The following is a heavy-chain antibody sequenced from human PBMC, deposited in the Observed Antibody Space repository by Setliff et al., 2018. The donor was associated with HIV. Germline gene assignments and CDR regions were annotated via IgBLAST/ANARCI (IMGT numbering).Heavy chain of an antibody. CDR2: INHSGST. D-gene: IGHD3-10*01. CDR1: GGSFSDYY. J-gene: IGHJ4*02. Sequence: SETLSLTCAVYGGSFSDYYWSWIRQPPGKGLEWIGEINHSGSTEYNSSLKSRVTISVDTSKKQFSLNLTSLTAADTAVYYCARGQPPPGPGLVRGAYSSGSLDYWGQGTRSPSPQ. CDR3: ARGQPPPGPGLVRGAYSSGSLDY. V-gene: IGHV4-34*01.